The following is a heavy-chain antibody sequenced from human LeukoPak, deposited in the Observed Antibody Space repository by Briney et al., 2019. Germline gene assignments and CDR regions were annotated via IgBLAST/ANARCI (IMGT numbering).Heavy chain of an antibody. V-gene: IGHV3-23*01. Sequence: PGGSLRLSCAASGFTFSSYAMSWVRQAPGKGLEWVSAISGSGGSTYYADSVKGRFAISRDNSKNTLYLQMNSLRAEDTAVYYCAKGPGYDILTGYFDYWGQGTLVTVSS. CDR3: AKGPGYDILTGYFDY. CDR2: ISGSGGST. J-gene: IGHJ4*02. CDR1: GFTFSSYA. D-gene: IGHD3-9*01.